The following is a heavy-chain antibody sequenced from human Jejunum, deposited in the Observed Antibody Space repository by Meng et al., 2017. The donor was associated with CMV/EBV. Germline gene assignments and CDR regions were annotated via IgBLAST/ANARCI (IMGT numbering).Heavy chain of an antibody. CDR1: GAPFSGY. V-gene: IGHV4-34*01. J-gene: IGHJ4*02. CDR3: APGFRSWSGSYSS. Sequence: VHPQQGGAGLLKPSETLSLPCGVYGAPFSGYWSWVRQPPGKGLEWIGEITHSGSTNYNVSLKSRVAISIDTSKNQFSLKLSSVTATDTAVYYCAPGFRSWSGSYSSWGQGTLVTVSS. CDR2: ITHSGST. D-gene: IGHD1-26*01.